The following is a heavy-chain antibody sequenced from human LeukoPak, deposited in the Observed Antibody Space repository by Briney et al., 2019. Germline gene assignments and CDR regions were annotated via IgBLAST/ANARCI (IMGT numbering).Heavy chain of an antibody. CDR1: GFTFSSYA. D-gene: IGHD2-2*01. Sequence: GGSLRLSCAASGFTFSSYAMSWVRQAPGKGLEWVSAISGSGASSYYADSVKGRFTISRDNSKNTLYLQMNSLRAEDTAVYYCARGQYQLLNFDYWGQGTLVTVSS. J-gene: IGHJ4*02. CDR2: ISGSGASS. CDR3: ARGQYQLLNFDY. V-gene: IGHV3-23*01.